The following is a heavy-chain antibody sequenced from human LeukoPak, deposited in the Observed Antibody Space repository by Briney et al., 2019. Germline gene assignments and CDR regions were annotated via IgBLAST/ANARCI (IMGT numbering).Heavy chain of an antibody. D-gene: IGHD6-19*01. CDR3: ARKYSSGWRDYYYGMDV. CDR2: IIPIFGTA. J-gene: IGHJ6*02. CDR1: GGTFSSYT. Sequence: GASVKVSCKASGGTFSSYTISWVRQAPGQGLEWMGGIIPIFGTANYAQKFQGRVTITADESTSTAYMELSSLRSEDTAVYYCARKYSSGWRDYYYGMDVWGQGTTVTVSS. V-gene: IGHV1-69*01.